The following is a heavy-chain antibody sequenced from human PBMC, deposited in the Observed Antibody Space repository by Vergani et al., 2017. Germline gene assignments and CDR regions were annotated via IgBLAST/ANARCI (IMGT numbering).Heavy chain of an antibody. CDR2: LSGSGGST. CDR3: AKADMSDFWSGYYTPRGNTEGYGMDV. D-gene: IGHD3-3*01. CDR1: GFTFSRYA. Sequence: EVQLLESGGGLVQPGGSLRLSCAASGFTFSRYALSWVRQSPGTWLEWVSALSGSGGSTYYADSVKGRFTISRDNSKNTLYLQMNSLRAEDTAVYYCAKADMSDFWSGYYTPRGNTEGYGMDVWGQGTTVTVSS. V-gene: IGHV3-23*01. J-gene: IGHJ6*02.